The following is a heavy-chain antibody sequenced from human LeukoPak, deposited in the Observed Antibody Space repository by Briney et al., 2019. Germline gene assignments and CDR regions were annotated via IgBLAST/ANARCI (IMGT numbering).Heavy chain of an antibody. V-gene: IGHV1-3*01. J-gene: IGHJ5*02. CDR3: ATNAFGDTAMLFDP. D-gene: IGHD5-18*01. CDR1: GYTFTSYA. Sequence: ASVKVSCKASGYTFTSYAMHWVRQAPGQRLEWMGWINAGNGNTKYSQEFQGRVTITRDTSASTAYMELSSLRSDDTAVYYCATNAFGDTAMLFDPWGQGTLVTVSS. CDR2: INAGNGNT.